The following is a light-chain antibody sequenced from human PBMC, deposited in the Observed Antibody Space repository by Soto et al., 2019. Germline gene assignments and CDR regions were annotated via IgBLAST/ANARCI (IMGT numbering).Light chain of an antibody. Sequence: IVMTQSQATLSVSPGETATLSCRASQSVGRAVAWYQHKPGQAPRHLIVAASIRATGVPGRFSGGGSGTECTLTISSLQSEDFAVYYCQQYRNGPPLTFGGGTTVEIK. CDR3: QQYRNGPPLT. J-gene: IGKJ4*01. CDR2: AAS. V-gene: IGKV3-15*01. CDR1: QSVGRA.